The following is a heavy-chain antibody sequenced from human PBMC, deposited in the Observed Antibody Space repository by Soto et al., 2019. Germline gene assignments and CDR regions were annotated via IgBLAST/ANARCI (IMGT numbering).Heavy chain of an antibody. V-gene: IGHV3-48*03. J-gene: IGHJ5*02. D-gene: IGHD3-3*01. Sequence: PGGSLRLSCAASGFTFSSYEMNWVRQAPGKGLEWVPYISSSGSTIYYADSVKGRFTISRDNAKNSLYLQMNSLRAEDTAVYYCARDLRSYDFWSGYTTWGQGTLVTVSS. CDR1: GFTFSSYE. CDR3: ARDLRSYDFWSGYTT. CDR2: ISSSGSTI.